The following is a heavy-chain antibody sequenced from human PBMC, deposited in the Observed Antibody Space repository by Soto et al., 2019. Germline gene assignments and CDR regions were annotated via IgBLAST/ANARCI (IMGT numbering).Heavy chain of an antibody. CDR3: AAEDFLIGDKLDY. CDR1: GGSFSSCSFY. J-gene: IGHJ4*02. CDR2: ISYSGRT. D-gene: IGHD3-9*01. V-gene: IGHV4-39*01. Sequence: SESLSLSCTVSGGSFSSCSFYWGWIRQPPGKGLEWIVSISYSGRTYYNPSRKCRITISVDTTKIQFSMKLISVTAADAAACYYAAEDFLIGDKLDYWGQGTLVTVSS.